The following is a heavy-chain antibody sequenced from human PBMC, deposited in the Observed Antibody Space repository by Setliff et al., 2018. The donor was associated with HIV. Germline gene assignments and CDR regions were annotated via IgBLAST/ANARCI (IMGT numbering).Heavy chain of an antibody. CDR1: GDSISTDY. CDR2: IYNSAST. CDR3: AREYYDSSGYYYPTEHPTGFDP. V-gene: IGHV4-59*12. J-gene: IGHJ5*02. D-gene: IGHD3-22*01. Sequence: SETLSLTCTVSGDSISTDYWTWIRQPPGKGLEWIGYIYNSASTSYNPSLKSRVTISVDTSKNQFSLKLSSVTAADTAVYYCAREYYDSSGYYYPTEHPTGFDPWGQGTLVTVSS.